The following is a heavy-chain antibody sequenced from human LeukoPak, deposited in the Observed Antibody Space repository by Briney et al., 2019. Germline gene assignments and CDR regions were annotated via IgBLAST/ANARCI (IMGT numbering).Heavy chain of an antibody. D-gene: IGHD3-10*01. Sequence: ASVKVSCKASGYTFTGYYMHWVRQAPGQGLEWMGWINPNSGGTNYAQKFQGRVAITRDTSISTAYMELSRLRSDDTAVYYCARAGANYYGSGSYQQWGQGTLVTVSS. CDR3: ARAGANYYGSGSYQQ. V-gene: IGHV1-2*02. CDR2: INPNSGGT. CDR1: GYTFTGYY. J-gene: IGHJ4*02.